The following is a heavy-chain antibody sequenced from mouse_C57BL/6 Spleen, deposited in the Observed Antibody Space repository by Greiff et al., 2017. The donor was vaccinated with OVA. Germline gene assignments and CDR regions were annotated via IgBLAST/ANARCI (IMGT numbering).Heavy chain of an antibody. CDR2: IYPGDGDT. CDR1: GYAFSSYW. D-gene: IGHD4-1*01. V-gene: IGHV1-80*01. Sequence: QVQLKESGAELVKPGASVKISCKASGYAFSSYWMNWVKQRPGKGLEWIGQIYPGDGDTNYNGKFKGKATLTADKSSSTAYMQLSSLTSEDSAVYFCASWDRNYFDYWGQGTTLTVSS. CDR3: ASWDRNYFDY. J-gene: IGHJ2*01.